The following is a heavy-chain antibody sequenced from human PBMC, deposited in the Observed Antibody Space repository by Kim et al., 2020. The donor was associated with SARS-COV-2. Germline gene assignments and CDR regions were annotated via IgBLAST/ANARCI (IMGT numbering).Heavy chain of an antibody. Sequence: GGSLRLSCVASGFTFNTYAMSWVRQAPGKGLEWVSGIRDSGGSTKYADSVKGRFSISRDNSRNTLYLQMDSLRAEDTDVYYCAKVTSGSSGWFEYFQHWGQGTLVTVSS. CDR1: GFTFNTYA. CDR2: IRDSGGST. D-gene: IGHD6-19*01. V-gene: IGHV3-23*01. CDR3: AKVTSGSSGWFEYFQH. J-gene: IGHJ1*01.